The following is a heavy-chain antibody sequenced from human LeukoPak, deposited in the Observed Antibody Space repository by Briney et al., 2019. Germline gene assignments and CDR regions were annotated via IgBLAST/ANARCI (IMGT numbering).Heavy chain of an antibody. CDR2: IKQDGSEK. D-gene: IGHD1-1*01. V-gene: IGHV3-7*01. Sequence: GGSLRLSCAASGFTFSVYWMSWVRQAPGKGLEWVANIKQDGSEKYYVDSVKGRFTISRDYAKNSLYLQMNSLRAEDTAVYYCARDRSTTEGLQWGQGTLVTVSS. J-gene: IGHJ4*02. CDR3: ARDRSTTEGLQ. CDR1: GFTFSVYW.